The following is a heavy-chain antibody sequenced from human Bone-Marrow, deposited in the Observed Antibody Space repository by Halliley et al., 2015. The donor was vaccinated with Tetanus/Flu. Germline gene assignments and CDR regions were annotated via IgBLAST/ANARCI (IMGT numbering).Heavy chain of an antibody. V-gene: IGHV3-33*01. CDR2: IWYDGSKE. CDR1: GFTFRSYG. J-gene: IGHJ6*01. D-gene: IGHD3-16*01. Sequence: SGFTFRSYGMHWVRQAPGKGLEWVAVIWYDGSKEYADSVKGHFTISRDNFNNTLYLQMSSLRAEDTAVYYCARDTWRPLWDYYAMDVWGQGTAVTVSS. CDR3: ARDTWRPLWDYYAMDV.